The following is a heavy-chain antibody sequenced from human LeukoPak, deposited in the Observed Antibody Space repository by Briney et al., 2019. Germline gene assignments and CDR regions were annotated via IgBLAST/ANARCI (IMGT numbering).Heavy chain of an antibody. V-gene: IGHV3-21*01. CDR1: GFTFSSYS. CDR3: ARDGPAAAIPDYHYSCMDV. J-gene: IGHJ6*02. CDR2: ISSSSSYI. Sequence: VGSLRLSCAASGFTFSSYSMNGVRQAPGKGLDWVSSISSSSSYIYYADSVKGRFTISRDNAKNSLYLQMNSLRAEDTAVYYCARDGPAAAIPDYHYSCMDVWGQGTTVTVSS. D-gene: IGHD2-2*02.